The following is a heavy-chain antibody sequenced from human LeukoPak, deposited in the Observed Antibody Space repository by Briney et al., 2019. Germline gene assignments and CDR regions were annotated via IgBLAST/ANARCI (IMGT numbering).Heavy chain of an antibody. Sequence: PGGSLRLSCAASGFTFSSYWMHWVRQAPGKGLVWVSRINRDGSGTNFADSVKGRFTISRDNAKDTLYLQMNSLRAEDTAVYYCARHDYGGNSGDYWGQGTLVTVSS. V-gene: IGHV3-74*01. D-gene: IGHD4-23*01. CDR2: INRDGSGT. J-gene: IGHJ4*02. CDR1: GFTFSSYW. CDR3: ARHDYGGNSGDY.